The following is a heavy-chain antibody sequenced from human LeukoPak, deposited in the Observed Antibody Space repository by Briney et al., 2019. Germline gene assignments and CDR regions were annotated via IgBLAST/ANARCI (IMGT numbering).Heavy chain of an antibody. CDR1: GSTFSRSW. J-gene: IGHJ4*02. CDR2: INPDGDGM. D-gene: IGHD5-12*01. CDR3: AAWTDRGYSY. Sequence: GGSLRLSCTASGSTFSRSWMNWIRQAPGKGLEWVANINPDGDGMRFVDSVKGRFTMSRDNAQSSLHLQMNSLRVEDTAFYYCAAWTDRGYSYWGQGVLVTVSS. V-gene: IGHV3-7*01.